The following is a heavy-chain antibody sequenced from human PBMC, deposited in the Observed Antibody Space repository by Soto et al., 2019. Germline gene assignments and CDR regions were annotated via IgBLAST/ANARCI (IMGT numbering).Heavy chain of an antibody. Sequence: EVQLVESGGGLIQPGGSLRLSCAASGFTVSSNYMSWVRQAPGKWLEWVSVIYSGGSTYYADSVKGRFTIYRDNSKNTVYLQMNSLRADDTAVYYCARIPGGQLGANYFDYLGQGTLVTVSS. J-gene: IGHJ4*02. CDR2: IYSGGST. CDR3: ARIPGGQLGANYFDY. D-gene: IGHD6-6*01. V-gene: IGHV3-53*01. CDR1: GFTVSSNY.